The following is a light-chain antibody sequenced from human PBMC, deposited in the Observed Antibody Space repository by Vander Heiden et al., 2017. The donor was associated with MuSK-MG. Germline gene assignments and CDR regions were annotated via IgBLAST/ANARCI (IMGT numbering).Light chain of an antibody. Sequence: QSALTQPACVSRSPGPSITITCTGTSSDVGGYNYVSCYQQHPGKAPNLLSYDVSNRPSGVANRFSGATSGNTASLTTSALQAEDEADYYCSSYTSSSTPVVFGGGT. CDR3: SSYTSSSTPVV. CDR1: SSDVGGYNY. V-gene: IGLV2-14*01. CDR2: DVS. J-gene: IGLJ2*01.